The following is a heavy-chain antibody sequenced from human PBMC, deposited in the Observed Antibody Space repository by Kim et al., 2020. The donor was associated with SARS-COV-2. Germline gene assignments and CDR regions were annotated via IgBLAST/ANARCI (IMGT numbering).Heavy chain of an antibody. CDR1: GGSVSSGSYY. CDR2: IYYSGST. CDR3: ARSGYSGSWGVDP. D-gene: IGHD5-12*01. Sequence: SETLSLTCTVSGGSVSSGSYYWSWIRQPPGKGLEWIGYIYYSGSTNYNPSLKSRVTISVDTSKNQFSLKLSSVTAADTAVYYCARSGYSGSWGVDPWGQGTLVTVSS. V-gene: IGHV4-61*01. J-gene: IGHJ5*02.